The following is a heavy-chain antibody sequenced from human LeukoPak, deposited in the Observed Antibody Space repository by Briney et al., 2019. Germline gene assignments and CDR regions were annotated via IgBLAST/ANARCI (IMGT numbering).Heavy chain of an antibody. CDR1: GSTVSSKY. D-gene: IGHD2-2*01. CDR2: IYSGGST. CDR3: ARGCSSTSCYGFDY. Sequence: GGSLRLSCAASGSTVSSKYMSWVRQAPGKGLEWVSVIYSGGSTYYADSVKGRFTISRDNSKNTLYLQMNSLRAEDTAVYYCARGCSSTSCYGFDYWGQGTLVTVSS. J-gene: IGHJ4*02. V-gene: IGHV3-53*01.